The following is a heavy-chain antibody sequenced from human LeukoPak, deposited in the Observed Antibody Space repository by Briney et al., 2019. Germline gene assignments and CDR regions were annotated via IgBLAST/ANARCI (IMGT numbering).Heavy chain of an antibody. CDR3: ARRSPPWLPNDTDDYYYYMDV. J-gene: IGHJ6*03. CDR2: INPNSGGT. D-gene: IGHD6-19*01. CDR1: GYTFTGYY. V-gene: IGHV1-2*02. Sequence: ASVKVSCKASGYTFTGYYMHWVRQAPGQGLEWMGWINPNSGGTNYAQKFQGRVTTTRDTSISTAYMELSRLRSDDTAVYYCARRSPPWLPNDTDDYYYYMDVWGTGTTVTVSS.